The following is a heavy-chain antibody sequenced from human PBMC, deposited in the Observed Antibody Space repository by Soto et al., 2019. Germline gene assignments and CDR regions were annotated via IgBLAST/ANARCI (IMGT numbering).Heavy chain of an antibody. D-gene: IGHD2-2*01. CDR1: GFTFSSYG. J-gene: IGHJ4*02. CDR2: IWYDGSNK. Sequence: GGSLRLSCAASGFTFSSYGMHWVRQAPGKGLEWVAVIWYDGSNKYYADSVKGRFTISRDNSKNTLYLQMNSLRDEDTAVYYCARDRARSTSCFDYWGQGTLVTVSS. V-gene: IGHV3-33*08. CDR3: ARDRARSTSCFDY.